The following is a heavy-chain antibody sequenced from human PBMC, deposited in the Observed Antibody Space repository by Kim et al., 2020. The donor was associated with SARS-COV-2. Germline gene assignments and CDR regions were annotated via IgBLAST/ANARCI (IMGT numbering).Heavy chain of an antibody. J-gene: IGHJ3*02. CDR2: IYYSGST. V-gene: IGHV4-59*01. D-gene: IGHD5-12*01. Sequence: SETLSLTCTVSGGSISSYYWSWIRQPPGKGLEWIGYIYYSGSTNYNPSLKSRVTISVDTSKNQFSLKLSSVTAADTAGYYCARSSLLGYKSRGAFDIWGQGKMVTDSS. CDR1: GGSISSYY. CDR3: ARSSLLGYKSRGAFDI.